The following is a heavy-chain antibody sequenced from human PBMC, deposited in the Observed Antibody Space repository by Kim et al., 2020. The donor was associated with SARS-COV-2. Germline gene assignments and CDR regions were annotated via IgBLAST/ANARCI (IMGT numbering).Heavy chain of an antibody. Sequence: TNNNPSLKSRVTISVDTSKNQFSRKLSSVTAADTAVYDCARGLRQWPDYWGQGTLVTVSS. CDR2: T. D-gene: IGHD6-19*01. CDR3: ARGLRQWPDY. J-gene: IGHJ4*02. V-gene: IGHV4-34*01.